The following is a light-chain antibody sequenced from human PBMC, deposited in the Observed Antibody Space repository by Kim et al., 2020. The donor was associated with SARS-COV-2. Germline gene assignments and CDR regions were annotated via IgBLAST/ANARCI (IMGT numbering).Light chain of an antibody. J-gene: IGLJ1*01. Sequence: GQSVTSSCTGTSSDVGNYNYVSWYQQHPGKAPKLMIYDVSKRPSGVPDRFSGSKSGNTASLTISGIQAEDEADYYCCSYAGSYSYVFGTGTKVTVL. V-gene: IGLV2-11*03. CDR3: CSYAGSYSYV. CDR2: DVS. CDR1: SSDVGNYNY.